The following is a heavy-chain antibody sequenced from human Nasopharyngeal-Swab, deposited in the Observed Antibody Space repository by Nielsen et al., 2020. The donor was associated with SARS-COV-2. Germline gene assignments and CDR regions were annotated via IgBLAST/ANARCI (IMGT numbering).Heavy chain of an antibody. J-gene: IGHJ4*02. CDR1: GGSISNYY. D-gene: IGHD2-21*01. CDR3: ARGGDGGLAHFDY. Sequence: SETLSLTCTVSGGSISNYYWSWIRQPPGKRLEWIGYIYNSGRTTDYNPSLKSRVTISLDTSKNQFSLKPSSVTAADTAVYYCARGGDGGLAHFDYWGQGNLVTISS. V-gene: IGHV4-59*01. CDR2: IYNSGRTT.